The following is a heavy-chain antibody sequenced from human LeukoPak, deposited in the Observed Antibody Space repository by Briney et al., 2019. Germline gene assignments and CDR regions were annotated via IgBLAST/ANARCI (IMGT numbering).Heavy chain of an antibody. Sequence: GGSLRLSCATSGFTFSIYAMSWVRQAPGKGLGWVSAIGGSGQNTNYADSVKGRFTISRDNSRNTLYLDMNILRAEDTAVYYCAKTVTTQAYYWYFDLWGRGTLVTVSP. J-gene: IGHJ2*01. CDR3: AKTVTTQAYYWYFDL. CDR2: IGGSGQNT. V-gene: IGHV3-23*01. CDR1: GFTFSIYA. D-gene: IGHD4-17*01.